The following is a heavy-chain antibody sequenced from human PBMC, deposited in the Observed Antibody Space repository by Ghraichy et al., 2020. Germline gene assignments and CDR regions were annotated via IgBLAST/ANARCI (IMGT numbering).Heavy chain of an antibody. CDR1: GGSFSGYY. CDR3: ASAKRPAAAAPFHY. V-gene: IGHV4-34*01. D-gene: IGHD6-13*01. CDR2: INHSGST. Sequence: SETLSLTCAVYGGSFSGYYWSWIRQPPGKGLEWIGEINHSGSTNYNPSLKSRVTISVDTSKNQFSLKLSSVTAADTAVYYCASAKRPAAAAPFHYWGQGTLVTVSS. J-gene: IGHJ4*02.